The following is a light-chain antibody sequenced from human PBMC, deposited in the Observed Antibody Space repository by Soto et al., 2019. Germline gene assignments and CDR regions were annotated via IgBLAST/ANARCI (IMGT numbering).Light chain of an antibody. V-gene: IGLV2-14*01. CDR3: ASYTTTFSYV. Sequence: QSVLTQPASVSGSPGQSITISCTGTSSDVGGYNYVSWYQQHPGKAPKLMIYDVSNQPSGGSNRFSGSKSGNTASPTITGLQAEAEADYYCASYTTTFSYVFGSGTKLTVL. J-gene: IGLJ1*01. CDR2: DVS. CDR1: SSDVGGYNY.